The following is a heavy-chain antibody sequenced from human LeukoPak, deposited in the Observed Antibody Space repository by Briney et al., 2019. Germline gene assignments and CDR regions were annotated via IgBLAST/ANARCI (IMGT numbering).Heavy chain of an antibody. CDR1: GGTFSSYT. J-gene: IGHJ5*02. CDR2: IIPILGIA. CDR3: AREGIVVVLAAENWFDP. Sequence: SVKVSCKASGGTFSSYTISWVRQAPGQGLEWMGSIIPILGIANYAQKFQGRVTITADKSTSTAYMELSSLRSEDTAVYYCAREGIVVVLAAENWFDPWGQGTLVTVSS. V-gene: IGHV1-69*04. D-gene: IGHD2-15*01.